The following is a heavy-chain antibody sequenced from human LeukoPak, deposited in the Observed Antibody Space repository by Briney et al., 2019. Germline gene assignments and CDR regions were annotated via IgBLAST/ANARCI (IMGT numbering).Heavy chain of an antibody. CDR1: GYTFTSYA. Sequence: GASVKVSCKASGYTFTSYAMHWVRQAPGQRLEWMGWINAGNGNTKYSQKFQGRVTMTRDTSTSTVYMELSSLRSEDTAVYYCASSPEYYDFWSGYYYYGMDVWGQGTTVTVSS. CDR3: ASSPEYYDFWSGYYYYGMDV. D-gene: IGHD3-3*01. CDR2: INAGNGNT. V-gene: IGHV1-3*01. J-gene: IGHJ6*02.